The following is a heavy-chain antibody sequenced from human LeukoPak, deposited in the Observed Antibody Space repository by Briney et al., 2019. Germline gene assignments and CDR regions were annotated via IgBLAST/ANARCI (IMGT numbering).Heavy chain of an antibody. J-gene: IGHJ6*02. D-gene: IGHD6-19*01. CDR3: ARSSSGWYLGVYYYYGMDV. V-gene: IGHV3-33*01. Sequence: GRSLRLSCAASGFTFSSYGMHWVRQAPGKGLEWVAVIWYDGSNKYYADSVKGRFTISRDNSKNTLYLQMNSLRAEDTAVYYCARSSSGWYLGVYYYYGMDVWGQETTVTVSS. CDR2: IWYDGSNK. CDR1: GFTFSSYG.